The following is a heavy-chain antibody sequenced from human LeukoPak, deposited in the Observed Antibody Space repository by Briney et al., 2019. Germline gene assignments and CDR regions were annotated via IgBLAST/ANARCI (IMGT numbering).Heavy chain of an antibody. J-gene: IGHJ5*02. V-gene: IGHV3-23*01. D-gene: IGHD6-19*01. CDR1: GFTFSSYA. CDR3: AKGYSSGWPRHWFDP. Sequence: GGSLGLSCAASGFTFSSYAMSWVRPAPGKGLEWVSAISGSGGSTYYADSVKGRFTISRDNSKNTLYLQMNSLRAEDTAVYYCAKGYSSGWPRHWFDPWGQGTLVTVSS. CDR2: ISGSGGST.